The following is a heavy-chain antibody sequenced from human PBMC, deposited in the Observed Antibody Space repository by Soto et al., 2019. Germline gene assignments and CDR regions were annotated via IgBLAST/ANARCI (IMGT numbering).Heavy chain of an antibody. CDR2: IKQGGSEK. D-gene: IGHD2-2*01. CDR3: ARVRGYCSSTSCYDTETHAFDI. J-gene: IGHJ3*02. Sequence: GGSLRLSCAASGFTFSSYWMSWVRQAPGRGLEWVANIKQGGSEKYYVDSVKGRFTISRDNAKNSLYLQMNSLRAEDTAVYYCARVRGYCSSTSCYDTETHAFDIWGQGTMVTVSS. V-gene: IGHV3-7*01. CDR1: GFTFSSYW.